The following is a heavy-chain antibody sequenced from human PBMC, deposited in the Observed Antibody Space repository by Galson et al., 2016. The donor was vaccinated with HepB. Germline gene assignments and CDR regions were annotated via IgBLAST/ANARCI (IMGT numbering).Heavy chain of an antibody. D-gene: IGHD2-2*01. CDR3: ARSVGRGPAAHFDY. J-gene: IGHJ4*02. V-gene: IGHV3-74*01. CDR1: GFTLSSDW. CDR2: INTDGTAI. Sequence: SLRLSCAVSGFTLSSDWMHWVRQTPGEGPVWVSGINTDGTAIGYADSVRGRFTISRDSAKNTVYLQMNSLRAEDTAVYYCARSVGRGPAAHFDYWGQGTLVTVSS.